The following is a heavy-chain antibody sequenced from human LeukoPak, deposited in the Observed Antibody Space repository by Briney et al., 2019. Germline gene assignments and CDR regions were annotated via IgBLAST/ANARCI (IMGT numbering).Heavy chain of an antibody. CDR1: GFTFSRSW. Sequence: GGSLRLSCADSGFTFSRSWMTWVRQAPGKGLGWVANIKEDGSAQNYVDSVKGRFTISRDNAKNTLYLEMNSLRAEDTAVYYCARDAGYDRFDYWGQGTLVTVSS. J-gene: IGHJ4*02. D-gene: IGHD3-22*01. V-gene: IGHV3-7*05. CDR3: ARDAGYDRFDY. CDR2: IKEDGSAQ.